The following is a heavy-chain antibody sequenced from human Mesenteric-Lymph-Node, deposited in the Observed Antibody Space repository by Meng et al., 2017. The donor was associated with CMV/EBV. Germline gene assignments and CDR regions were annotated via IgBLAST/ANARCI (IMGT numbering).Heavy chain of an antibody. CDR3: ARLSYTSSWRFDF. D-gene: IGHD6-13*01. Sequence: ASGGSISSIYWWSWVRQPPGKGLEWIGEVYHSGGTAYNPSLRSRVTISVDKSKNHFSLKLSSVTSANTAVYYCARLSYTSSWRFDFWGQGTLVTVSS. V-gene: IGHV4-4*02. CDR2: VYHSGGT. J-gene: IGHJ4*02. CDR1: GGSISSIYW.